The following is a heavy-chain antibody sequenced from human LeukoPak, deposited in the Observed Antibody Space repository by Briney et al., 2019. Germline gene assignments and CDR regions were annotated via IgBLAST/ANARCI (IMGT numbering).Heavy chain of an antibody. V-gene: IGHV4-59*01. CDR3: VRANWLRDLFYFDS. J-gene: IGHJ4*02. CDR2: IYYSGST. Sequence: SETLSLTCTVSGGSISSYYWSWIRQPPGKGLEWIGYIYYSGSTNYNPSLKSRVTISVDTSKNQFSLKLRSVTAADTAVYYCVRANWLRDLFYFDSWGQGTLVTVSS. D-gene: IGHD3-3*01. CDR1: GGSISSYY.